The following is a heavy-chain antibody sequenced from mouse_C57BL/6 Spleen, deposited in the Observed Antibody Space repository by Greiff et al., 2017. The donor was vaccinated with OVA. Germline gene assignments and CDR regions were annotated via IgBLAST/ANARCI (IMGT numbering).Heavy chain of an antibody. CDR1: GFNIKDYY. J-gene: IGHJ1*03. Sequence: VQLQQSGAELVKPGASVKLSCTASGFNIKDYYMHWVKQRTEQGLEWIGRIDPEDGETKYAPTFQGKATITADTTSNTDDLQLSILTYEDTAVYYGARSGDGYTRYRYFEVWGTGTTVTVSS. CDR2: IDPEDGET. V-gene: IGHV14-2*01. D-gene: IGHD2-3*01. CDR3: ARSGDGYTRYRYFEV.